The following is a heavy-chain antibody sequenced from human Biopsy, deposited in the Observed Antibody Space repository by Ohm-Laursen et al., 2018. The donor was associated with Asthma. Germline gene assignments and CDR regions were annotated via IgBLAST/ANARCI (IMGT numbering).Heavy chain of an antibody. CDR2: VGSDESYT. Sequence: SLRLSCAASGFTFMTYGMHWVRRVPGKGLEWVATVGSDESYTDHADSVKGRFTMARDNSKNTLDLQMNSLREEDTAVYYCARDGTDDAFDIWGQGTVVSVSS. CDR1: GFTFMTYG. CDR3: ARDGTDDAFDI. J-gene: IGHJ3*02. V-gene: IGHV3-33*01. D-gene: IGHD1-1*01.